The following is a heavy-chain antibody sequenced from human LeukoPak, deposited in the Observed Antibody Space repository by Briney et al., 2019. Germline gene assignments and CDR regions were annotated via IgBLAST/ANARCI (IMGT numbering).Heavy chain of an antibody. CDR2: ISGSGGST. Sequence: GGSLRLSCAASGFTFSSYWMSWVCQAPGKGLEWVSAISGSGGSTYYADSVKGRFTIPRDNSKNTLYLQMNSPRAEDTAVYYCAKAPRMAAAGYYFDYWGQGTLVTVSS. CDR1: GFTFSSYW. J-gene: IGHJ4*02. V-gene: IGHV3-23*01. D-gene: IGHD6-13*01. CDR3: AKAPRMAAAGYYFDY.